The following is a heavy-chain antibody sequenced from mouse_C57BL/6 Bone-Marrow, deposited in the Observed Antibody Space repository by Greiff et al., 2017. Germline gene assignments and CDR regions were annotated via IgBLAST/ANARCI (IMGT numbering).Heavy chain of an antibody. CDR3: ASDYGGRPDY. D-gene: IGHD2-4*01. CDR1: GFTFSDYG. Sequence: EVNVVESGGGLVKPGGSLKLSCAASGFTFSDYGMHWVRQAPEKGLEWVAYISSGSSTIYYADTVKGRFTFSRDNAKKTLFRQMTSLRSEDTAMYYCASDYGGRPDYWGQGTTLTVSS. CDR2: ISSGSSTI. V-gene: IGHV5-17*01. J-gene: IGHJ2*01.